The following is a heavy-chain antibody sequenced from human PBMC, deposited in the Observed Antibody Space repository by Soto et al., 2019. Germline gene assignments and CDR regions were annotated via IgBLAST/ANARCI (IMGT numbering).Heavy chain of an antibody. D-gene: IGHD6-19*01. J-gene: IGHJ3*02. V-gene: IGHV3-48*01. CDR2: ITLSSSSI. CDR1: GFSFSGYA. Sequence: GGSLRLSCAASGFSFSGYAMNWVRQAPGKGLGWVSYITLSSSSIFYADSVKGRFTISRDNAKNSLYLQMNSLRAEDTAVYFCARDKGAVAYDAFDIWGQGTMVTVSS. CDR3: ARDKGAVAYDAFDI.